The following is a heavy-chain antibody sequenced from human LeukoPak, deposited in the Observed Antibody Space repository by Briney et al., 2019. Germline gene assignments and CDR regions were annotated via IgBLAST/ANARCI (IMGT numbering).Heavy chain of an antibody. CDR1: GFTFSNAW. J-gene: IGHJ4*02. CDR2: IKSKTDGGTT. D-gene: IGHD3-9*01. Sequence: PGGSLRLSCAASGFTFSNAWMSWVRQAPGKGLEWVGRIKSKTDGGTTDYAAPVKGRFTISRDDSKNTLYLQMNSLKTEDTAVYFCARADTSDILTGYSDYWGQGTLVTVSS. V-gene: IGHV3-15*01. CDR3: ARADTSDILTGYSDY.